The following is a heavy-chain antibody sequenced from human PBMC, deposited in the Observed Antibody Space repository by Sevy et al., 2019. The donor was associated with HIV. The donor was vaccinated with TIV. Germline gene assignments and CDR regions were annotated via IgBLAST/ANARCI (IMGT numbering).Heavy chain of an antibody. D-gene: IGHD6-19*01. CDR2: IWYDGSNK. V-gene: IGHV3-33*01. CDR1: GFSFSGYG. J-gene: IGHJ4*02. CDR3: AREGIAVAGIGYYFDY. Sequence: GGSLRLSCAASGFSFSGYGMYWVRQVPGKGLEWVAIIWYDGSNKDYVDSVKGRFTISRDNSKNTPYLQMNSLRAEDTAVYYCAREGIAVAGIGYYFDYWGQGTLVTVSS.